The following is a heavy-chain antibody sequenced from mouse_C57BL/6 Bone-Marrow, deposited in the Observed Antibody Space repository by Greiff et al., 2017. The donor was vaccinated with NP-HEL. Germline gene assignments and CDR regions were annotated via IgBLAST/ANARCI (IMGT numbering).Heavy chain of an antibody. CDR2: INPRDGST. Sequence: QVQLQQSGPELVKPGASVKLSCKASGYTFTSYDINWVKQRPGQGLEWIGWINPRDGSTKYNEKFKGKATLTVDTSSSTAYMELHSLTSEDSAVYFCARCYGSGYWYFDVWGTGTTVTVSS. J-gene: IGHJ1*03. D-gene: IGHD1-1*01. CDR1: GYTFTSYD. V-gene: IGHV1-85*01. CDR3: ARCYGSGYWYFDV.